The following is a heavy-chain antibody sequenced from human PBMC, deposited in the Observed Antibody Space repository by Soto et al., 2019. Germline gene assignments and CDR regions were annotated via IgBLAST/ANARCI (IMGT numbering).Heavy chain of an antibody. V-gene: IGHV1-2*02. CDR2: INPNSGGP. CDR3: ARARSPDAFDI. CDR1: RDTFTGYY. Sequence: QVHLVQSGAEVKKPGASVKVSCKASRDTFTGYYMHWVRQAPGQGLEWMGWINPNSGGPNYAQKFQGRVTMTRDTSISTVYMELSRLRSDDTAVSYCARARSPDAFDIWGQGTMVTVSS. J-gene: IGHJ3*02.